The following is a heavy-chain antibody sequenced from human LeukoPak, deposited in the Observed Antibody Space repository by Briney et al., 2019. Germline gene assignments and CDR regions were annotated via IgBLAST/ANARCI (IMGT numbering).Heavy chain of an antibody. CDR3: ARVAWDYYDSSGYRFDY. CDR2: IRSSSTYI. Sequence: KPGGSLRLSCAASGFTFSSYTMNWVRQAPGKGLEWVSSIRSSSTYIYYADSVKGRFTISRDNAKNSPYLQMNSLRAEDTAVYYCARVAWDYYDSSGYRFDYWGQGTLVTVSS. D-gene: IGHD3-22*01. CDR1: GFTFSSYT. J-gene: IGHJ4*02. V-gene: IGHV3-21*01.